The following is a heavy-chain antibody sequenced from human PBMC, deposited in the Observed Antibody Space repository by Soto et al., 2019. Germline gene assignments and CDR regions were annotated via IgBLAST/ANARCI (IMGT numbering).Heavy chain of an antibody. CDR3: AGVRDYGLGTDRNYYGMEV. CDR1: GGSISGYY. J-gene: IGHJ6*02. CDR2: LYTMGST. Sequence: SGTLSLTCTASGGSISGYYWGWIRQPAGKGLEWIGRLYTMGSTNYNPSLQIRVTMSVDTTKNEFSLQVSSVTAADTAVYFCAGVRDYGLGTDRNYYGMEVWGQRTTVT. V-gene: IGHV4-4*07. D-gene: IGHD3-10*01.